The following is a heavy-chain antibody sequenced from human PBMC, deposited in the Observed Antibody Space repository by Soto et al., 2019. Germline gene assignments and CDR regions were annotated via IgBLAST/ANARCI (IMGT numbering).Heavy chain of an antibody. D-gene: IGHD2-15*01. CDR3: ARGHLGITTTGTWYDFDY. Sequence: SETLSLTCTVSGDSISSYYWTWIRQPPGKGLEYIGYIYYSGRTYYNPSLKSRVAISVDTSKNQFSLKLSSVTAADTAVYYCARGHLGITTTGTWYDFDYWGQGTLVTVSS. V-gene: IGHV4-59*01. CDR2: IYYSGRT. J-gene: IGHJ4*02. CDR1: GDSISSYY.